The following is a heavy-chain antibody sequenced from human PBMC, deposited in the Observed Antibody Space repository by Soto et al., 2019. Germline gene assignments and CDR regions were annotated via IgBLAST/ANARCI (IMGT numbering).Heavy chain of an antibody. Sequence: SETLSLTCTVSGGSISSYYWSWIRQPPGKGLEWIGYIYYSGSTNYNPSLKSRVTISVDTSKNQFSLKLSSVTAADTAVYYCARAGKYYDTLTGYYRDYYYYYYMDVWGKGTTVTVSS. CDR2: IYYSGST. V-gene: IGHV4-59*01. CDR1: GGSISSYY. J-gene: IGHJ6*03. CDR3: ARAGKYYDTLTGYYRDYYYYYYMDV. D-gene: IGHD3-9*01.